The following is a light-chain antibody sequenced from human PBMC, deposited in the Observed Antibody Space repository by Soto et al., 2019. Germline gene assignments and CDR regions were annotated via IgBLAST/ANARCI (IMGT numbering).Light chain of an antibody. CDR3: GTWDSSLNTWV. CDR2: DHD. V-gene: IGLV1-51*01. J-gene: IGLJ3*02. CDR1: SSNIGNNY. Sequence: QAVLTQPPSVSAAPGQKVTISCSGSSSNIGNNYVSWYQQLPGTAPKVLIDDHDQRPSGIPDRFSASKSSTSATLAITGLQTGDEADYYCGTWDSSLNTWVFGGGTKVTVL.